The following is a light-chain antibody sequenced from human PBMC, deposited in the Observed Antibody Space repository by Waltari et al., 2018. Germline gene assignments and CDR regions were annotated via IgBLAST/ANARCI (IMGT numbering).Light chain of an antibody. Sequence: EIVLTQSPGTLSLSPGARATPSCWASQSVSMALVWYQQKPGQTPRILIYCEATRAPGIPDWFSGSGSGTDFSLTSNRLEPEDFAVYYCQHYVRLPATFGQGTKVEI. CDR3: QHYVRLPAT. CDR1: QSVSMA. V-gene: IGKV3-20*01. J-gene: IGKJ1*01. CDR2: CEA.